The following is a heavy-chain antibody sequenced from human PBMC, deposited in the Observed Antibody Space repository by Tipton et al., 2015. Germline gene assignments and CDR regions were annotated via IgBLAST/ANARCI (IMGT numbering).Heavy chain of an antibody. V-gene: IGHV4-4*07. Sequence: PGLVKPSETLSLTCSVSGDSIRTYYWSWIRQPAGKGLEWLGRIFVSGTVDYSPSVKSRITMSLDTSKNQFSLKLTSVSAADTAIYYCAREIVPYWFDPWGQGILVTVSS. CDR3: AREIVPYWFDP. CDR1: GDSIRTYY. J-gene: IGHJ5*02. D-gene: IGHD2-15*01. CDR2: IFVSGTV.